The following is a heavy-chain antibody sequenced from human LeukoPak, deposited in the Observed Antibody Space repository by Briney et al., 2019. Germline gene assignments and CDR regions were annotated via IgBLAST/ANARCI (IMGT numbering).Heavy chain of an antibody. D-gene: IGHD2-21*02. V-gene: IGHV1-69*05. Sequence: ASVKVSCKASGGTFSSYAISWVRQAPGQGLEWMGGIIPIFGTANYAQKFQGRVTITTDESTSTAYMELSSLRSEDTAVYYCAIRLAYCGGDCYSLSYWGQGTLVTASS. CDR2: IIPIFGTA. J-gene: IGHJ4*02. CDR3: AIRLAYCGGDCYSLSY. CDR1: GGTFSSYA.